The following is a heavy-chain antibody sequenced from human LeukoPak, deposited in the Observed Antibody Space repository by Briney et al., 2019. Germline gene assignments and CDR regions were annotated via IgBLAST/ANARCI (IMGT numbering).Heavy chain of an antibody. CDR1: GGSISSYY. V-gene: IGHV4-59*12. Sequence: SETLSLTCTVSGGSISSYYWSWIRQPPGKGLGWIGYIYYSGYTNYNPSLKSRVTISVDTSKNQFSLKLSSVTAADTAMYYCARLPYSSGWYVVSWGQGTLVTVSS. D-gene: IGHD6-19*01. CDR2: IYYSGYT. CDR3: ARLPYSSGWYVVS. J-gene: IGHJ5*02.